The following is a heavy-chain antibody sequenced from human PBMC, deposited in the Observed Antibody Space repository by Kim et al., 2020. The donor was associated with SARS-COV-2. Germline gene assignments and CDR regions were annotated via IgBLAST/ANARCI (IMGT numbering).Heavy chain of an antibody. CDR2: ISGDDGAT. J-gene: IGHJ1*01. D-gene: IGHD3-10*01. Sequence: GGSLRLSCVASGITFANYGVTWVRQAPGKGLEWVSSISGDDGATYYADSVRGRSTISRDNSKNTMYLQLSNMRAEDTATSYCLDYHGSGSHGFHLGQGAL. V-gene: IGHV3-23*01. CDR1: GITFANYG. CDR3: LDYHGSGSHGFH.